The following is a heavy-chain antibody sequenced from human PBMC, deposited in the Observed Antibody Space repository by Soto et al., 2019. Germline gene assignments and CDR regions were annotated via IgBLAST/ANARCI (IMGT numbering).Heavy chain of an antibody. CDR3: ARDLDYGGTSDY. Sequence: GGSLRLSCAASGFTFSNYWMSWVRQAPGKGLEWVANIKQDGSEKYYVDSVKGRFTISRDNAKKSLYLQMNSLRVEDTAVYYCARDLDYGGTSDYWGQGTLVTVSS. D-gene: IGHD2-15*01. J-gene: IGHJ4*01. CDR1: GFTFSNYW. CDR2: IKQDGSEK. V-gene: IGHV3-7*01.